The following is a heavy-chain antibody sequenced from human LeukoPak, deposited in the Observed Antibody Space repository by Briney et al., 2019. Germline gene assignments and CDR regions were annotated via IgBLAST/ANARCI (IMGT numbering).Heavy chain of an antibody. D-gene: IGHD3-3*01. V-gene: IGHV3-30-3*01. J-gene: IGHJ4*02. Sequence: GGSLRLSCAAYGFTFSGYGMHWVRQAPGKGLEWVAVISYDGSNKYYADSVKGRFTISRDNSKNTLYLQMNSLRAEDTAVYYCARTPEGDFWSGYYQFDYWGQGTLVTVSS. CDR3: ARTPEGDFWSGYYQFDY. CDR1: GFTFSGYG. CDR2: ISYDGSNK.